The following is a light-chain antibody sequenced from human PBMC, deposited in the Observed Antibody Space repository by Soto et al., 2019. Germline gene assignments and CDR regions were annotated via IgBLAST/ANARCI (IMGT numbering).Light chain of an antibody. CDR2: GAS. J-gene: IGKJ1*01. Sequence: ERVMTQSPAPLSVSPGERATLSCRASQSVSSNLAWFQHKPGQAPRLLIYGASTRATGVPARFSGSGSGTEFTLTITRLQSEDFAVYYCQQYDDWGTFGQGTKVEIK. CDR1: QSVSSN. V-gene: IGKV3-15*01. CDR3: QQYDDWGT.